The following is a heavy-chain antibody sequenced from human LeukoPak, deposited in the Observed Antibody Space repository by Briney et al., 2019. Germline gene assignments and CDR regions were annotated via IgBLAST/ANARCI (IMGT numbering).Heavy chain of an antibody. CDR1: GFTFSSYE. V-gene: IGHV3-48*03. Sequence: SGGSLRLSCAASGFTFSSYEMNWVRQAPGKGLEWVSYISSSGSTIYYADSVKGRFTISRDNAKNSLYLQMNSLRAEDTAVYYCAKNDGYNPSSYFDIWGQGTMVTVSS. J-gene: IGHJ3*02. CDR3: AKNDGYNPSSYFDI. CDR2: ISSSGSTI. D-gene: IGHD5-24*01.